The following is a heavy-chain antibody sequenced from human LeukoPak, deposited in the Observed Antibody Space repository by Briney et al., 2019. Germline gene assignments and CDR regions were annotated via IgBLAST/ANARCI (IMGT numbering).Heavy chain of an antibody. CDR1: GYSFTSYW. V-gene: IGHV5-51*01. D-gene: IGHD6-13*01. CDR3: ARGQQLTYNWFDP. CDR2: INPGDSDT. J-gene: IGHJ5*02. Sequence: GESLKISCKGSGYSFTSYWIGWVRQMPGKGLEWMGIINPGDSDTRYSPSFQGQVTISADKSISTAYLQWSSLKASDTAMYYCARGQQLTYNWFDPWGQGTLVTVSS.